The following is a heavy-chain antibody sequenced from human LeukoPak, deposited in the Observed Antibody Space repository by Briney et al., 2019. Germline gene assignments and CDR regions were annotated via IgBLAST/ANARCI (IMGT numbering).Heavy chain of an antibody. V-gene: IGHV4-4*07. Sequence: PSETLSLTCTVSGGSISSHYWSWVRQPAGKGLEWIGRIYTSGSTNYNPSHKSRVTMSVDTSKNQFSLQLTSMTAADTAVYYCARDRRGDMWFDPWGQGTLVTVSS. J-gene: IGHJ5*02. CDR2: IYTSGST. D-gene: IGHD2-21*02. CDR1: GGSISSHY. CDR3: ARDRRGDMWFDP.